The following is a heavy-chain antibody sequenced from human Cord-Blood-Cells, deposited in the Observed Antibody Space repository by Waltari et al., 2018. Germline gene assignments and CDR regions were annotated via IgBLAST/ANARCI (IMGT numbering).Heavy chain of an antibody. J-gene: IGHJ4*02. V-gene: IGHV3-53*01. CDR2: IYSSGST. Sequence: EVQLVESGGGLIQPGGSLRLSCAASGFTVSSNYMSWVRQAPGKGREWVSVIYSSGSTYYADSEKGRFTISRDNSKNTLYLQMNSLRAEDTAVYYCARAHTGYIDYWGQGTLVTVSS. CDR3: ARAHTGYIDY. CDR1: GFTVSSNY. D-gene: IGHD3-9*01.